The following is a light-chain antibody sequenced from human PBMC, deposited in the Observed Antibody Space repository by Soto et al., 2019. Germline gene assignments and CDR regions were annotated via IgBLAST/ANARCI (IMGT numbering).Light chain of an antibody. CDR1: QSFRGL. CDR3: QQTYSDIS. V-gene: IGKV3-11*01. Sequence: EVVLTQSPVTLSLSPGERATLSCRASQSFRGLLAWYQQKPGQAPRLLIYDAYNRATGIPPRFSGSGSGTDFTLTISSLEPEDFASYHCQQTYSDISFGGGTKV. CDR2: DAY. J-gene: IGKJ4*01.